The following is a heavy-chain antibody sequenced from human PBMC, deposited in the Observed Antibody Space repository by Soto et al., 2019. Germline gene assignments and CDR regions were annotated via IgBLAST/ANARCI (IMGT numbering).Heavy chain of an antibody. V-gene: IGHV6-1*01. Sequence: SQTLSLTCAISGDSVSSNSAAWNWIRQSPSRGLEWLGRTYYRSKWYNDYAVSVKSRITINPDTSKNQFSLQLNSVTPEDTAVYYCARDVRDEYSSGWYPQRVHWFDPWGQGTLVTVSS. CDR2: TYYRSKWYN. D-gene: IGHD6-19*01. CDR1: GDSVSSNSAA. J-gene: IGHJ5*02. CDR3: ARDVRDEYSSGWYPQRVHWFDP.